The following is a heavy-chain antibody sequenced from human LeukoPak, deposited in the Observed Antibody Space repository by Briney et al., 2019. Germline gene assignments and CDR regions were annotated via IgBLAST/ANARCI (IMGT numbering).Heavy chain of an antibody. CDR1: GYTFTSYG. J-gene: IGHJ4*02. CDR2: ISAYNGNT. CDR3: GYCSGGSCYFSTDY. V-gene: IGHV1-18*01. Sequence: ASVKVSCKASGYTFTSYGISWVRQAPGQGLEWMGWISAYNGNTNYAQKLQGRVTMTTDTSTSTAYMELRSLRSDDTAVYYCGYCSGGSCYFSTDYWGQGTLVTVSS. D-gene: IGHD2-15*01.